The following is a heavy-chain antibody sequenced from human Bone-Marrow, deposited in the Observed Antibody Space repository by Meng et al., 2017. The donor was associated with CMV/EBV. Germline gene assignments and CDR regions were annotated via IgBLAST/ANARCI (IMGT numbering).Heavy chain of an antibody. CDR3: ARDDCTRTSCYGY. CDR2: IKHDGSET. J-gene: IGHJ4*02. Sequence: CAASRFTFSSHWLPWVREPPGKGLEWVANIKHDGSETYYVDSVKGRFTISRDNAKHSLYLQMNSLRAEDTAVYYCARDDCTRTSCYGYWGQGTLVTVSS. V-gene: IGHV3-7*01. CDR1: RFTFSSHW. D-gene: IGHD2-2*01.